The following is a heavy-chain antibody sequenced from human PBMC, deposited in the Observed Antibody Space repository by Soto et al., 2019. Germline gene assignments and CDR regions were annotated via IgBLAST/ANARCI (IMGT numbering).Heavy chain of an antibody. CDR1: GFTFTNYF. D-gene: IGHD6-25*01. J-gene: IGHJ6*02. CDR2: ISPDDGST. Sequence: QVQLVQSGAEVKKPGASVKVSCKASGFTFTNYFFHWVRQAPRQGFEWMGIISPDDGSTNYVQSLQGRVTMTSDTSTSTVYMELRSLRAEDTAVYYCARGDGRGSSGFYYCSGMDVWGHGTTVTVSS. V-gene: IGHV1-46*01. CDR3: ARGDGRGSSGFYYCSGMDV.